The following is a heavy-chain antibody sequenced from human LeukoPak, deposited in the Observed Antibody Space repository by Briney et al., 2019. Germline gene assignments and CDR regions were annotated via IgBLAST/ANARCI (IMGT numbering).Heavy chain of an antibody. J-gene: IGHJ4*02. CDR1: GFTFADHV. CDR3: AKGGIAAAGTFDY. Sequence: GGSLRLSCAASGFTFADHVMHWVRQAPGKGLEWVSAISGSGGSTYYADSVKGRFTISRDNSKNTLYLQMKSLRAEDTAVYYCAKGGIAAAGTFDYWGQGTLVTVSS. D-gene: IGHD6-13*01. V-gene: IGHV3-23*01. CDR2: ISGSGGST.